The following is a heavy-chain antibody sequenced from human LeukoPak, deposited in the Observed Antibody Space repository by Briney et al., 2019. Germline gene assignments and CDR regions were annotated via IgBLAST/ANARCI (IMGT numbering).Heavy chain of an antibody. D-gene: IGHD3/OR15-3a*01. CDR2: IYYSGST. CDR1: GGSISSHY. CDR3: ARGAKEASWTRSFDP. V-gene: IGHV4-59*11. Sequence: SETLSLTCTVSGGSISSHYWSWIRQPPGKGLEWIGYIYYSGSTNYNPSLKSRVTISVDTSKNQFSLTLTSVTAADTAVYYCARGAKEASWTRSFDPWGQGTLVIVSS. J-gene: IGHJ5*02.